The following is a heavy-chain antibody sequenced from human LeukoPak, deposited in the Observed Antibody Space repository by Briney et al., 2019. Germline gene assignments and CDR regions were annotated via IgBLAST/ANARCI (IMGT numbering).Heavy chain of an antibody. CDR2: ITTNSGNP. Sequence: ASVKVSCKASGYTFTTYGINWVRQAPGQGLEWMGWITTNSGNPTYAQGFTGRLVFSLDTSVRTTYLQISSPKAEDTAIYYCARGRGYCSDSSCYFDYWGQGTLVTVSS. D-gene: IGHD2-15*01. CDR1: GYTFTTYG. CDR3: ARGRGYCSDSSCYFDY. V-gene: IGHV7-4-1*02. J-gene: IGHJ4*02.